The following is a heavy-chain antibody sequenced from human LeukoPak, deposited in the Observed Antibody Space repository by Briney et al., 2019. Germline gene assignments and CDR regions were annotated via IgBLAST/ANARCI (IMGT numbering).Heavy chain of an antibody. CDR3: ARDRDYGGNIGAFDI. D-gene: IGHD4-23*01. CDR2: ISSSSSYI. CDR1: GFAVTTNH. J-gene: IGHJ3*02. Sequence: GGSLRLSCAGAGFAVTTNHMTWVRQAPGKGLECVSSISSSSSYIYYADSVKGRFTISRDNAKNSLYLQMNSLRAEDTAVYYCARDRDYGGNIGAFDIWGQGTMVTVSS. V-gene: IGHV3-21*01.